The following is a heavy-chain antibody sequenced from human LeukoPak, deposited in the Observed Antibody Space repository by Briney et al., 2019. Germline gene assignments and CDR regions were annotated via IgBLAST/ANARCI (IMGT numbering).Heavy chain of an antibody. Sequence: PSETLSLTYTVSGGSISSYYWSWIRQPPGKGLEWIGYIYYSGSTNYNPSLKGRVTISGDTSKNQFSLKLSSVTAADTAVYYCARESSSGWYSFDYWGQGTLVTVSS. CDR2: IYYSGST. J-gene: IGHJ4*02. CDR3: ARESSSGWYSFDY. D-gene: IGHD6-19*01. CDR1: GGSISSYY. V-gene: IGHV4-59*12.